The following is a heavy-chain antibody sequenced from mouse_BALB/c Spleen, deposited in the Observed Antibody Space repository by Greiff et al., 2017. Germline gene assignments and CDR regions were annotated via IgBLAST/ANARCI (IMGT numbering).Heavy chain of an antibody. CDR1: GFSLTGYG. J-gene: IGHJ4*01. CDR2: IWGDGST. D-gene: IGHD1-1*01. Sequence: QVHVKQSGPGLVAPSQSLSITCTVSGFSLTGYGVNWVRQPPGKGLEWLGMIWGDGSTDYNSALKSRLSISKDNSKSQVFLKMNSLQTDDTARYYCARAPGSSPYYAMDYWGQGTSVTVSS. V-gene: IGHV2-6-7*01. CDR3: ARAPGSSPYYAMDY.